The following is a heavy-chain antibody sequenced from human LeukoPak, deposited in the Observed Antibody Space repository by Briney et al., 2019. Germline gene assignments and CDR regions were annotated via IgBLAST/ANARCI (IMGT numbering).Heavy chain of an antibody. Sequence: PGGSLRLSCAASGFTFSSYAMSWVRQAPGKGLEWVSGISGSGGSTYYADSVKGQSTISRDNSKNTLYLQMNSLKAEDTAVYYCAKWERDGYNSYYFDYWGQGTLVTVSS. CDR2: ISGSGGST. CDR3: AKWERDGYNSYYFDY. J-gene: IGHJ4*02. CDR1: GFTFSSYA. D-gene: IGHD5-24*01. V-gene: IGHV3-23*01.